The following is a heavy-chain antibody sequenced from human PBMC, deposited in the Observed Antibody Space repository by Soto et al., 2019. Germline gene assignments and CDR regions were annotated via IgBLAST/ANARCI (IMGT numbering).Heavy chain of an antibody. CDR3: ARVHDAFDI. Sequence: GGSLRLSCAASGFTFSSYAMHWVRQAPGKGLEWVAVISYDGSNKYYADSVKGRFTISRDNSKNTLYLQMNSLRAEDMAVYYCARVHDAFDIWGQGTMVTVSS. CDR2: ISYDGSNK. J-gene: IGHJ3*02. V-gene: IGHV3-30-3*01. CDR1: GFTFSSYA.